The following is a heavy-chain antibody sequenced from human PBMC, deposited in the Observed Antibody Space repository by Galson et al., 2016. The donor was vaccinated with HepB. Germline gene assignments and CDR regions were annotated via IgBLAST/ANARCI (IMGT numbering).Heavy chain of an antibody. D-gene: IGHD2-21*01. V-gene: IGHV3-30*18. CDR3: VKDSLKEIQVWSSFDS. J-gene: IGHJ4*02. CDR2: ISYDDSLI. Sequence: SLRLSCAASGFSFGVYGMHWVRQSPGKGLEWVALISYDDSLIYYADSVKGRFTSSRDEARNTLFLQMDNLRREDTGLYFCVKDSLKEIQVWSSFDSWGQGTLVTVSS. CDR1: GFSFGVYG.